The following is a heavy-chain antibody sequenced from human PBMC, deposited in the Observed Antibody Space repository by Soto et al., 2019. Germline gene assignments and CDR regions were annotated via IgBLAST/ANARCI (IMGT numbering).Heavy chain of an antibody. D-gene: IGHD3-22*01. Sequence: ASVKVSCKASGYTFTSYYMHWVRQAPGQGLEWMGIINPSGGSTSYAQKFQGRVTMTRDTSTSTVYMELSSLRSEDTAVYYCARDFELASALTTSHYYYYYGMDVWGQGTTVTVSS. CDR3: ARDFELASALTTSHYYYYYGMDV. J-gene: IGHJ6*02. CDR1: GYTFTSYY. V-gene: IGHV1-46*01. CDR2: INPSGGST.